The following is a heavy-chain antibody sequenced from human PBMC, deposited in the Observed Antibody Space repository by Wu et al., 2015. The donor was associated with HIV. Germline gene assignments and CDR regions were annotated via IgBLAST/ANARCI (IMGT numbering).Heavy chain of an antibody. CDR3: ARSPEVTGDRGYFDY. D-gene: IGHD1-20*01. J-gene: IGHJ4*02. Sequence: QVQLQQWGAGLLKPSETLSLTCAVYGGSFSRYSWNWVRQPPGKGLEWIGEINHSGGTNYNPSLKSRVTMSVDTSKNQFSLKLSSVSAAGTAVYYCARSPEVTGDRGYFDYWGQGTPVTVSS. CDR1: GGSFSRYS. CDR2: INHSGGT. V-gene: IGHV4-34*01.